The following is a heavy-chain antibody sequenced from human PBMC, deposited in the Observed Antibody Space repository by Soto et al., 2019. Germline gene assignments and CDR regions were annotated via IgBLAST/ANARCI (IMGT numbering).Heavy chain of an antibody. Sequence: GGSLRLSCAASGFTFDDYAMHWVRQTPGKGLEWVSGISWSSNSIDYADSVKGRFTISRDNAKNSLYLQMNSLRVEDTALYYCAKDTSPTLPVAGTSLDSWGQGTLVTVSS. CDR3: AKDTSPTLPVAGTSLDS. V-gene: IGHV3-9*01. CDR1: GFTFDDYA. J-gene: IGHJ4*02. D-gene: IGHD6-19*01. CDR2: ISWSSNSI.